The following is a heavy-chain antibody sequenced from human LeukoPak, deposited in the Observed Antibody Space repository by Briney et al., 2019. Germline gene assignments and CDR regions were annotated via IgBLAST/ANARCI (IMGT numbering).Heavy chain of an antibody. J-gene: IGHJ5*02. CDR3: ARGALGPGNWFDP. CDR1: GYSISSGYY. V-gene: IGHV4-38-2*02. Sequence: PSETLSLTCTVSGYSISSGYYWGWIRQPPGKGLEWIGSIYHSGSTYYNPSLKSRVTISVDTSKNQFSLKLSSVTAADTAVYYCARGALGPGNWFDPWGQGTLVTVSS. CDR2: IYHSGST.